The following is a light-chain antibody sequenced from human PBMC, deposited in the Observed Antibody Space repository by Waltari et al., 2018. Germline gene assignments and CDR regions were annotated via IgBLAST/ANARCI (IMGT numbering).Light chain of an antibody. CDR1: KWGENY. CDR3: QAWDTNTEDV. CDR2: QDS. J-gene: IGLJ2*01. Sequence: SYDLSQPPSVTVSPGQTASITCSGDKWGENYVCWYQQKSGQSPVLVIFQDSKRPSGIPGRDSGSNSGNTATLTISGTLPWDEGDYYCQAWDTNTEDVVGGGTRLTVL. V-gene: IGLV3-1*01.